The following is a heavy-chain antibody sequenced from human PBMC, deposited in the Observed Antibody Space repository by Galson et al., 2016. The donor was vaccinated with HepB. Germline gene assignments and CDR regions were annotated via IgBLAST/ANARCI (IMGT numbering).Heavy chain of an antibody. CDR2: ISSSGGSYI. J-gene: IGHJ6*02. V-gene: IGHV3-21*01. CDR1: GFTFSRYN. Sequence: SLRLSCAASGFTFSRYNMNWVRQAPGKGLEWVSSISSSGGSYIYYADSVKGRFTISRDNAKNSLYLQMSSLRAEDTAVYYCARDTIFAPYGMDVWGQGTLVTVSS. D-gene: IGHD3-3*01. CDR3: ARDTIFAPYGMDV.